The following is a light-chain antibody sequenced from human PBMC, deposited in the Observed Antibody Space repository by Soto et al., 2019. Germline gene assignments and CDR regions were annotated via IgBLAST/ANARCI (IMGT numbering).Light chain of an antibody. Sequence: EIVMTQSPATLSVSPGERATLSCRASQSVSSDLAWYHQKPGQAPRLLIYSASTSATGIPARFSGSGSGTEFTLTINSLQSEDCAVYYCQQYNNWPRTFGQGTKVEIK. J-gene: IGKJ1*01. CDR1: QSVSSD. CDR2: SAS. CDR3: QQYNNWPRT. V-gene: IGKV3-15*01.